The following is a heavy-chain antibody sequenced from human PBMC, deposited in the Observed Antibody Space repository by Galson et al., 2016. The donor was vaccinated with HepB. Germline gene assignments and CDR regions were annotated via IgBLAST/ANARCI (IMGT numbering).Heavy chain of an antibody. J-gene: IGHJ1*01. D-gene: IGHD3-22*01. V-gene: IGHV1-69*13. CDR2: IIPIFGTA. CDR1: GGTFINYG. CDR3: ARSGPNYYDSSGYRHFQH. Sequence: SVKVSCKASGGTFINYGISWMRQAPGQGLEWMGGIIPIFGTADHAQKFQGRVTITADESTSTAYMELTSLRSEDTAVYYCARSGPNYYDSSGYRHFQHWGQGTLVTVSS.